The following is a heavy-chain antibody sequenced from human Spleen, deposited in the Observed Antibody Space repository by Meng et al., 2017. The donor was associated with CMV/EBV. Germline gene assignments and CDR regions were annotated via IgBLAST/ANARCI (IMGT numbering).Heavy chain of an antibody. CDR3: ARELGGYSHGENYGYHYFGLDV. J-gene: IGHJ6*02. V-gene: IGHV3-7*01. CDR2: INQDGSEK. D-gene: IGHD5-18*01. Sequence: GGSLRLSCAASGFNYYGYWMTWVRQAPGKGLEWVANINQDGSEKYYVESVKGRFTISRDNAQSSLYLQMNSLRVEDTAAYFCARELGGYSHGENYGYHYFGLDVWGQGTTVTVSS. CDR1: GFNYYGYW.